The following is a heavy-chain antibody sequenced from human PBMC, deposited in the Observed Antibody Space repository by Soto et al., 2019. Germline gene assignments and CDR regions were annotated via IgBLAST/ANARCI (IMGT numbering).Heavy chain of an antibody. Sequence: PGGSLRLSCAASGFTFSSYSMNWVRQAPGKGLEWVSSISSSSSYIYYADSVKGRFTISRDNAKNSLYLQMNSLRAEDTAVYYCARDWEMEFGYGDWYDYWGQGTLVTVSS. CDR2: ISSSSSYI. CDR1: GFTFSSYS. D-gene: IGHD4-17*01. CDR3: ARDWEMEFGYGDWYDY. J-gene: IGHJ4*02. V-gene: IGHV3-21*01.